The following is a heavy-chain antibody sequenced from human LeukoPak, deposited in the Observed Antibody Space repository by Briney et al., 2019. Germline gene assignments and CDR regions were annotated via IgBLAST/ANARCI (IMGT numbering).Heavy chain of an antibody. V-gene: IGHV3-48*03. D-gene: IGHD2-8*01. Sequence: PGGSLRLSCAASGFTFSNYEMHWARQAPGKGLEWVSYISSSGSDIYYADSVKGRFTISRDNAKNSLYLHMNSLRAEDTAVYYCAKDRCSNGIGCLYYYMDVWGKGTTVTISS. J-gene: IGHJ6*03. CDR1: GFTFSNYE. CDR3: AKDRCSNGIGCLYYYMDV. CDR2: ISSSGSDI.